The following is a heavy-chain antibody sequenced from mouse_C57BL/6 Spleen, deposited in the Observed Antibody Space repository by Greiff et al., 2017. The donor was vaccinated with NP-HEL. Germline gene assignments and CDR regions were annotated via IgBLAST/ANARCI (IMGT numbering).Heavy chain of an antibody. CDR2: IGPGSGST. CDR3: ARISYYCPRGYYAMDY. D-gene: IGHD2-10*01. CDR1: GYTFTDYY. Sequence: QVHVKQSGAELVKPGASVKISCKASGYTFTDYYINWVKQRPGQGLEWIGKIGPGSGSTYYNEKFKGKATLTADKSSSTAYLQLSSLTSEDSAVYFWARISYYCPRGYYAMDYWGQGTSVTVSS. V-gene: IGHV1-77*01. J-gene: IGHJ4*01.